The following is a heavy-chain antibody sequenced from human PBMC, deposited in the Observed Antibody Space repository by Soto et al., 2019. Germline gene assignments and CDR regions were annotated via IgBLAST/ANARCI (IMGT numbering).Heavy chain of an antibody. D-gene: IGHD4-17*01. J-gene: IGHJ2*01. Sequence: QVQLVQSGAEVKKPGSSVKVSCKASGGTFSSYAISWVRQAPGQGLEWMGGIIPIFGTANYAQKFQGRVTITAAESTSTAYMELSSLRSEDKAVYYCARLSVTTEGRAYWYFDLWGRGTLVTVSS. CDR1: GGTFSSYA. CDR2: IIPIFGTA. V-gene: IGHV1-69*12. CDR3: ARLSVTTEGRAYWYFDL.